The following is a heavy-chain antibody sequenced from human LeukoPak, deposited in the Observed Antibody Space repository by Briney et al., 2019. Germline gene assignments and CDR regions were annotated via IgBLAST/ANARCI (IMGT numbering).Heavy chain of an antibody. Sequence: PGGSLRLSCAASGFTFSDYYMSWIRQAPGKGLEWVSYISSSGSTIYYADSVKGRFTISRDNSKNTVYLQMNSLRAEDTAVYYCAPRPYCSGVGCPKFFDYWGQGTLVTVSS. D-gene: IGHD2-15*01. J-gene: IGHJ4*02. CDR3: APRPYCSGVGCPKFFDY. CDR1: GFTFSDYY. CDR2: ISSSGSTI. V-gene: IGHV3-11*01.